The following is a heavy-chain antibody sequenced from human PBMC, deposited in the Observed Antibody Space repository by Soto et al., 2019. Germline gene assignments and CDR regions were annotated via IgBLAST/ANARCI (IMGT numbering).Heavy chain of an antibody. CDR2: IYYSGTT. CDR3: ARRGAVVVADYYYYGMDV. Sequence: PSETLSLTCTVSGDSITSSKHYWSWIRQPPGKGLEWIGSIYYSGTTYYNPSLKSRVTISVDTSKNQFSLKVSSVTAADTAVYYCARRGAVVVADYYYYGMDVWGQGTTVTVSS. J-gene: IGHJ6*02. V-gene: IGHV4-39*01. CDR1: GDSITSSKHY. D-gene: IGHD6-19*01.